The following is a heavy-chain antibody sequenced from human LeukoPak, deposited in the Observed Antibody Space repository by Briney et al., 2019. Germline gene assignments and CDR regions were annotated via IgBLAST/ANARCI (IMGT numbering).Heavy chain of an antibody. V-gene: IGHV3-23*01. CDR3: AKDPNSGYCSGGSCYLEYFQH. CDR2: ISGSGGST. Sequence: PGGSLRLSCAASGFTFSSYWMTWVRQAPGKGLEWVSAISGSGGSTYYADSVKGRFTISRDNSKNTLYLQMNSLRAEDTAVYYCAKDPNSGYCSGGSCYLEYFQHWGQGTLVTVSS. J-gene: IGHJ1*01. D-gene: IGHD2-15*01. CDR1: GFTFSSYW.